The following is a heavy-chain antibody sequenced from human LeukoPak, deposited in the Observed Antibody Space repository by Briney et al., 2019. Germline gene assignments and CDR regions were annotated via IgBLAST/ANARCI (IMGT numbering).Heavy chain of an antibody. CDR2: INHSGST. V-gene: IGHV4-34*01. Sequence: SETLSLTCAVYGGSFSGYYWSWIRQPPGKGLEWIGEINHSGSTNYNPSLKSRVTISVDTSKNQFSLKLSSVSAADTAVYYCARDQGDILAWPYYMDVWGKGTTVTISS. CDR3: ARDQGDILAWPYYMDV. J-gene: IGHJ6*03. D-gene: IGHD3-9*01. CDR1: GGSFSGYY.